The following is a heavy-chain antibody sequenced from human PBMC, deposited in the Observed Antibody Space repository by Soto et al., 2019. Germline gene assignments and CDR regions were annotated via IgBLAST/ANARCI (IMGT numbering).Heavy chain of an antibody. V-gene: IGHV3-11*01. CDR2: ISSSGSTI. CDR1: GFTFSDYY. D-gene: IGHD6-19*01. CDR3: ARKYSSGSYDAFDI. Sequence: PGGSLRLSCAASGFTFSDYYMSWIRQAPGKGLEWVSYISSSGSTIYYADSVKGRFTISRDNAKNSLYLQMNSLRAEDTAVYYCARKYSSGSYDAFDIWGQGTMVTVSS. J-gene: IGHJ3*02.